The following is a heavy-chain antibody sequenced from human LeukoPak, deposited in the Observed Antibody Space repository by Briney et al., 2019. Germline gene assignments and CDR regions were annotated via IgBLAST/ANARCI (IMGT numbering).Heavy chain of an antibody. CDR3: AREQTGQGFDY. D-gene: IGHD1-1*01. Sequence: ASVKVSCKASGYTFTSYGISWVRQAPGQGLEWMGWISAYNGNTNYAQKLQGRVTMTTDTSTSTAYMELSRLRSDDTAVYYCAREQTGQGFDYWGQGTLVTVSS. V-gene: IGHV1-18*01. J-gene: IGHJ4*02. CDR2: ISAYNGNT. CDR1: GYTFTSYG.